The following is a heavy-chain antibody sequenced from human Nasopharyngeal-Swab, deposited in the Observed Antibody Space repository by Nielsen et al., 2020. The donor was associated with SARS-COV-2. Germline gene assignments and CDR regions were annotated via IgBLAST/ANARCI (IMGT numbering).Heavy chain of an antibody. V-gene: IGHV3-23*01. CDR3: ARVSLDY. D-gene: IGHD5/OR15-5a*01. J-gene: IGHJ4*02. CDR2: ISGTSLST. Sequence: VRQMPGKGLEWVSTISGTSLSTYFADSVKGRFTISRDNAKNSLYLQMNSLRAEDTAVYYCARVSLDYWGQGTLVTVSS.